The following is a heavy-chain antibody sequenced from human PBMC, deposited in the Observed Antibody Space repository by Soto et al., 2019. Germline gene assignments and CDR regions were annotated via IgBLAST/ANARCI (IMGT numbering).Heavy chain of an antibody. J-gene: IGHJ6*02. Sequence: EVQLVESGGGLVKPGGSLRLSCAASGFTFSSYSMNWVRQAPGTGLEWVSSISSSSSYIYYADSVKGRFTISRDNAKNSLYLQMNSLRAEDTAVYYCARLIAAAGPDYYYYYGMDVWGQGTTVTVSS. CDR2: ISSSSSYI. D-gene: IGHD6-13*01. CDR3: ARLIAAAGPDYYYYYGMDV. V-gene: IGHV3-21*01. CDR1: GFTFSSYS.